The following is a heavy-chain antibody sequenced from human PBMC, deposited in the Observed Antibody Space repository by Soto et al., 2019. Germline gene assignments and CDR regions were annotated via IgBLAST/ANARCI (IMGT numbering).Heavy chain of an antibody. CDR3: ARAISGYVS. CDR1: GITYSPYA. CDR2: INAGNGDT. D-gene: IGHD5-12*01. Sequence: QVQLVQSGAEVKKPGASVKVSCKASGITYSPYAIHWVRQVPGQRLEWMGWINAGNGDTRYSQKFQGRVTLTRDTSVNTAYMDLSSLRSEDTAIYYCARAISGYVSWGQGTLVTVSS. V-gene: IGHV1-3*01. J-gene: IGHJ5*02.